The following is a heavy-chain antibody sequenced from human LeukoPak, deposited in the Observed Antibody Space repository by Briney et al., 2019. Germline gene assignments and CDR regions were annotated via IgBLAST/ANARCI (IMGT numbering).Heavy chain of an antibody. Sequence: SDTLSLICAVSGYSISSSNWWGWIRQPPGKGLEWIGYIYHSGSTYYNPSLKSRVTISVDRSKNQFSLKLSSVTAADTAVYYCSRSGSGSYYQPGWFDPWGQGTLVTVSS. CDR1: GYSISSSNW. V-gene: IGHV4-28*01. CDR3: SRSGSGSYYQPGWFDP. D-gene: IGHD3-10*01. J-gene: IGHJ5*02. CDR2: IYHSGST.